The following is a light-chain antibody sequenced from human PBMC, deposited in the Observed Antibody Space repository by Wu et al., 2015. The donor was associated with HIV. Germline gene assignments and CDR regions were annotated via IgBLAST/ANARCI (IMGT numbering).Light chain of an antibody. CDR3: QQFNSYPTT. J-gene: IGKJ5*01. CDR1: QDISNY. V-gene: IGKV1-33*01. CDR2: DAS. Sequence: DIQMTQSPSSLSASVGDRVTITCQASQDISNYLNWYQQKPGKAPKLLIYDASNLETGVPSRFSGSGSGTDFIFTISSLQPEDFATYYCQQFNSYPTTFGQGTRLEIK.